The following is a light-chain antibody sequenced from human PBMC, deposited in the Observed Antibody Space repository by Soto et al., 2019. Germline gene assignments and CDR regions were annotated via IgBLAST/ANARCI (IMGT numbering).Light chain of an antibody. CDR3: QSYDNSLTGSRV. J-gene: IGLJ1*01. V-gene: IGLV1-40*01. CDR1: SSNIGAGYD. Sequence: QSVLTQPPSVSGAPGQRVTISFTGSSSNIGAGYDVHWYQQLPGTAPKLLIYGNNNRPSGVPDRFSGSKSGTSASLAITGLRAEDEADYYCQSYDNSLTGSRVFGTGTKVTVL. CDR2: GNN.